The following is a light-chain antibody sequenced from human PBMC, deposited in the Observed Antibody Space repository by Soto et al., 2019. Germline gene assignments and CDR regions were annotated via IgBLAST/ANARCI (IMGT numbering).Light chain of an antibody. J-gene: IGKJ1*01. V-gene: IGKV2-30*01. CDR1: QSLVFGDGNTY. CDR3: MQDTQGPWT. CDR2: KIS. Sequence: DIVMTQSPLSLLVTLGQPASISCRSSQSLVFGDGNTYFPWVQQRPGQSPRRLIYKISNRDSGVLDSFTGSGSGTHLTLKISVVEADDVGVLYCMQDTQGPWTFGQGTKLEIK.